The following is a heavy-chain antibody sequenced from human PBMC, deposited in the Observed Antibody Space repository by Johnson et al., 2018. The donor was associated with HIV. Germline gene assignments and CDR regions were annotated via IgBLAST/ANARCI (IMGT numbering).Heavy chain of an antibody. J-gene: IGHJ3*01. V-gene: IGHV3-72*01. CDR2: ARNEANSYTI. CDR3: ARGYGVYETSFDV. D-gene: IGHD5/OR15-5a*01. CDR1: GFTFSDYF. Sequence: VQLVESGGGLVQPGGSLRLSCDTSGFTFSDYFIDWVRQAPGRGLEWLGRARNEANSYTIEYAASVRGRFSISRDHSKNSVFLQMNSLKTEDTAVYYCARGYGVYETSFDVWGQGTVVAVSS.